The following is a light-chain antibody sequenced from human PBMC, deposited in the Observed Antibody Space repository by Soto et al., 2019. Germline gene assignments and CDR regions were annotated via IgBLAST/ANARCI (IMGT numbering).Light chain of an antibody. CDR3: GTWDSSLSAYV. CDR2: DNN. CDR1: SSNIGNNY. V-gene: IGLV1-51*01. J-gene: IGLJ1*01. Sequence: QSVLTQPPSVSAAPGQKVTISCSGSSSNIGNNYVSWYQHLPGTAPKLLIYDNNKRPSGIPDRFSGSKSGTSATLGITGLQTGDEADYYCGTWDSSLSAYVFGIGTKLTVL.